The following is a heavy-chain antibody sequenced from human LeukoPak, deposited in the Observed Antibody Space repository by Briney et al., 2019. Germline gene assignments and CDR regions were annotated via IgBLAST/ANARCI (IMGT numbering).Heavy chain of an antibody. V-gene: IGHV3-49*04. CDR3: TRDQTPYY. Sequence: QSGGSLRLSCAASGFTFGDYAMTWVRQAPGKGLEWVGFIASETYGGTAEYAASVKGRFTISRDDSKSIAYLQMNSLKTEDTAVYYCTRDQTPYYWGQGTLVTVSS. CDR2: IASETYGGTA. J-gene: IGHJ4*02. CDR1: GFTFGDYA.